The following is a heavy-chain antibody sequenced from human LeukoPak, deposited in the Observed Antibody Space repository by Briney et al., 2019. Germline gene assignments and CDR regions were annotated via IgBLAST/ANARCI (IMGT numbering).Heavy chain of an antibody. V-gene: IGHV3-23*01. J-gene: IGHJ4*02. CDR3: AKASWVSSTDAVR. Sequence: QPGGSLRLSCAASGLSFSSFAMSWVRQGPARGLEWVSSFRGNGETFYADSVKGRFTLSSDSSRNTVYFQLNNLRVEDTAIYYCAKASWVSSTDAVRWGQGTLVTVSS. CDR2: FRGNGET. D-gene: IGHD3-16*01. CDR1: GLSFSSFA.